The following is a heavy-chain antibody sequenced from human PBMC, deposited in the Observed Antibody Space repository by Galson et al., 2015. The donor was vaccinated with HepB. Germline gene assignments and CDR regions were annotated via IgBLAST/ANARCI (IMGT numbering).Heavy chain of an antibody. CDR1: GYTFTSYG. J-gene: IGHJ6*02. D-gene: IGHD6-19*01. CDR3: ARGSSSGWYTTQDGMDV. Sequence: SVKVSCKASGYTFTSYGISWVRQAPGQGLEWMGWISAYNGNTNYAQKLQGRVTMTTDTSTSTAYMELRSLRSDDTAVYYCARGSSSGWYTTQDGMDVWGQGTTVTVSS. CDR2: ISAYNGNT. V-gene: IGHV1-18*01.